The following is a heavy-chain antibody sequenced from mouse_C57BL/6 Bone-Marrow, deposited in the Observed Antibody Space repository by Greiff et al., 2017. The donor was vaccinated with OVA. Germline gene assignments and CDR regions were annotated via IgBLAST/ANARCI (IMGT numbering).Heavy chain of an antibody. CDR3: ARGSTPYYFDY. D-gene: IGHD2-14*01. J-gene: IGHJ2*01. CDR2: IDPSDSYT. CDR1: GYTFTSYW. Sequence: VQLQQPGAELVMPGASVKLSCKASGYTFTSYWMHWVKQRPGQGLAWIGEIDPSDSYTNYTPKFKGKSTLTVDKSSSTAYMQLSSLTSEDSAVYYCARGSTPYYFDYWGQDATLSSSS. V-gene: IGHV1-69*01.